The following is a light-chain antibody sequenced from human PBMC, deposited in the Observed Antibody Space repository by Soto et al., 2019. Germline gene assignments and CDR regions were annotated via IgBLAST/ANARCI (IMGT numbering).Light chain of an antibody. CDR2: ASS. Sequence: DIQMTQSPSSLSASVGDRVTITCRASQGISNYLAWYQQKPGKVPKLLIYASSTLQSGVPSRFSGSGSGTDFTLTISSLQPEDVATYYCQKYNSALYRGFSQGTKVDIK. J-gene: IGKJ1*01. CDR1: QGISNY. CDR3: QKYNSALYRG. V-gene: IGKV1-27*01.